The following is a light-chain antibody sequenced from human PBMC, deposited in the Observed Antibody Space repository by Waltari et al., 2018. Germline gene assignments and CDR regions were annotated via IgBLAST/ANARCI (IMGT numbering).Light chain of an antibody. J-gene: IGLJ2*01. Sequence: SYVLTQTPSVSLAPGQTAIITCGGGNSDSKSDQWYQLKPGHAPVLVMFFDSDRPPGIPDRSSGSNSGNTATLTISRVEDDDEADYFCQVWDDSNNSGVFGGGTKLTVL. CDR3: QVWDDSNNSGV. CDR2: FDS. V-gene: IGLV3-21*04. CDR1: NSDSKS.